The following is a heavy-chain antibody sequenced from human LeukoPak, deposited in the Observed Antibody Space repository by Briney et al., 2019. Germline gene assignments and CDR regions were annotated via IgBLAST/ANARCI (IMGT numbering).Heavy chain of an antibody. Sequence: GRSLRLSCAASGFTFSSYGMHWVRQAPGKGLEWVAVISYDGSNKYYADSVKGRFTISRDNSKNTLYLQMNGLRAEDTAVYYCATLTLHCSSTSCYDYWGQGTLVTVSS. CDR3: ATLTLHCSSTSCYDY. CDR1: GFTFSSYG. V-gene: IGHV3-30*03. J-gene: IGHJ4*02. CDR2: ISYDGSNK. D-gene: IGHD2-2*01.